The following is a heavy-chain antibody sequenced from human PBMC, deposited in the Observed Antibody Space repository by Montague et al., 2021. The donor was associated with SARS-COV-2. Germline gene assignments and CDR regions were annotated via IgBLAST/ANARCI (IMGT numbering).Heavy chain of an antibody. CDR2: IYYSGST. Sequence: SETLSPTCTVSGGSISSGGYYWSWIRQHPGKGLEWIGSIYYSGSTYYNPSLKSRVTISVDTSKNQFSLKLSSVTAADTAVYYCAKLLWFRGGFDYWGQGTLVTVSS. V-gene: IGHV4-39*07. CDR1: GGSISSGGYY. J-gene: IGHJ4*02. D-gene: IGHD3-10*01. CDR3: AKLLWFRGGFDY.